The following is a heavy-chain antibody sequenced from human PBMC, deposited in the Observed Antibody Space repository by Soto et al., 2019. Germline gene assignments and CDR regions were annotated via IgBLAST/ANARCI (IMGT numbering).Heavy chain of an antibody. D-gene: IGHD2-2*01. V-gene: IGHV3-9*01. J-gene: IGHJ6*03. CDR1: GFTFDDYA. CDR3: AKDTRGGYCSSTSCPESYMDV. Sequence: GGSLRLSCAASGFTFDDYAMHWVRQAPGKGLEWVSGISWNSGSIGYADSAKGRFTISRDNAKNSLYLQMNSLRAEDTALYYCAKDTRGGYCSSTSCPESYMDVWGKGTTGTVSS. CDR2: ISWNSGSI.